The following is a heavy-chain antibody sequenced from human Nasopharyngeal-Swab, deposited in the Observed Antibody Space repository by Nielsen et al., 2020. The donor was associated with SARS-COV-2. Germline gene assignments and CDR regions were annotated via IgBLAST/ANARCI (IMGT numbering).Heavy chain of an antibody. CDR1: GFTFSRYG. J-gene: IGHJ4*02. D-gene: IGHD6-13*01. CDR3: AKDGEVAAARYYFDY. CDR2: LSNDGGDK. Sequence: LSLTCAASGFTFSRYGMHWVRQVPGKGLEWVAVLSNDGGDKYYADSVKGRFTISRDNSKNTLYLQMNSLRPEDTAVYYCAKDGEVAAARYYFDYWGQGTPVTVSS. V-gene: IGHV3-30*18.